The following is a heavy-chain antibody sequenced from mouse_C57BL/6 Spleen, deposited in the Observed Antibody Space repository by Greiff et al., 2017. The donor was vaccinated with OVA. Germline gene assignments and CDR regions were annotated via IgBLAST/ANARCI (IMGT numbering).Heavy chain of an antibody. CDR3: APGVDVFAY. Sequence: QVQLQQPGPELVKPGASVKISCKASGYAFSSSWMNWVKQRPGKGLEWIGRIYPGDGDTNYNGKFKGKATLTADKSSSTAYMQLSSLTSEDSAVYFCAPGVDVFAYWGQGTLVTVSA. J-gene: IGHJ3*01. CDR1: GYAFSSSW. D-gene: IGHD3-1*01. CDR2: IYPGDGDT. V-gene: IGHV1-82*01.